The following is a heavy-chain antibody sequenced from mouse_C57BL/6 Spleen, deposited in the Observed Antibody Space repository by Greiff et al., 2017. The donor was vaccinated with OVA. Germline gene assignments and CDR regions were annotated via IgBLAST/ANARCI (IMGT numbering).Heavy chain of an antibody. CDR2: ISSGGDYI. J-gene: IGHJ2*01. Sequence: EVQLVESGEGLVKPGGSLKLSCAASGFTFSRYAMSWVRQTPEKRLEWVAYISSGGDYIYYADPVKGRFTISRDNARNTLYLQMSSLKSEDTAMYYGTRGGYYGSSSGYFDYWGQGTTLTVSS. V-gene: IGHV5-9-1*02. CDR1: GFTFSRYA. D-gene: IGHD1-1*01. CDR3: TRGGYYGSSSGYFDY.